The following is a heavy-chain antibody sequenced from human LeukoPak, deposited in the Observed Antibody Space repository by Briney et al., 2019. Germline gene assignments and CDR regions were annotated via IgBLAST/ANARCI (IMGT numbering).Heavy chain of an antibody. D-gene: IGHD2-15*01. CDR3: ARVTKDIVVVVASYYFDY. V-gene: IGHV3-21*01. J-gene: IGHJ4*02. CDR2: ISSSSSYI. Sequence: GGSLRLSCAASGFTFSSYSMNWVRQAPGKGLEWVSSISSSSSYIYYADSVKGRFTISRDNAKNSLYLRMNSLRAEDTAVYYCARVTKDIVVVVASYYFDYWGQGTLVTVSS. CDR1: GFTFSSYS.